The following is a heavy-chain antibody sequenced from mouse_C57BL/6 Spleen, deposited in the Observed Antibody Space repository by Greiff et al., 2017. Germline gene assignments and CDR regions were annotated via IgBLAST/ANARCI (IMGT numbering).Heavy chain of an antibody. D-gene: IGHD1-1*01. CDR2: IWSGGST. V-gene: IGHV2-2*01. J-gene: IGHJ4*01. Sequence: QVQLQQSGPGLVQPSQSLSITCTVSGFSLTSYGVHWVRQSPGKGLEWLGVIWSGGSTDYNAAFISRLSISKDNSKSQVFFKMNSLQAEDTAIYYCARERSSYNAMDYWGQGTSVTVSS. CDR1: GFSLTSYG. CDR3: ARERSSYNAMDY.